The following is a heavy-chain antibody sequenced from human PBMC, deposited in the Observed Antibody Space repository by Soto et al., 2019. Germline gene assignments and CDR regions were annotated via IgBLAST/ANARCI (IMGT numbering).Heavy chain of an antibody. J-gene: IGHJ5*02. D-gene: IGHD3-10*01. V-gene: IGHV1-18*01. CDR3: ARGVGSGSYYNQYNWFDP. Sequence: ASVKVSCKASGYTFTNYGISWVRQAPGQGLEWMGWINVYNGNTKYAQKVQGRVTMTTDTSTSTAYMELRSLRSNDTAVYYCARGVGSGSYYNQYNWFDPWGQGTLVTVSS. CDR1: GYTFTNYG. CDR2: INVYNGNT.